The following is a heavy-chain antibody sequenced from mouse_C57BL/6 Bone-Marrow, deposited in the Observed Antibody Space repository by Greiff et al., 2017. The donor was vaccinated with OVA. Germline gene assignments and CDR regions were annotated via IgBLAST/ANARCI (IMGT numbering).Heavy chain of an antibody. CDR1: GYTFTDYE. J-gene: IGHJ4*01. CDR3: TRGYSNDYAMDY. CDR2: IDPEPGGT. D-gene: IGHD2-5*01. Sequence: QVQLQQSGAELVRPGASVTLSCKASGYTFTDYEMHWVKQTPVHGLEWIGAIDPEPGGTAYNQKFKGKAILTADKSSSTAYMELRSLTSEDSAVYYCTRGYSNDYAMDYWGQGTSVTVSS. V-gene: IGHV1-15*01.